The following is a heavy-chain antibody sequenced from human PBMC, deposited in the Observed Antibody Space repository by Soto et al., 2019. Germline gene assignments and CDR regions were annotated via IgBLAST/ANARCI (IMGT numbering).Heavy chain of an antibody. CDR3: ARAADQRAIVVVVAAIFAVPPGGAFDI. J-gene: IGHJ3*02. Sequence: SETLSLTCTVSGGSISSGGYYWSWIRQHPGKGLEWIGYIYYSGSTYYNPSLKSRVTISVDTSKNQFSLKLSSVTAADTAVYYCARAADQRAIVVVVAAIFAVPPGGAFDIWGQGTMVTVSS. CDR2: IYYSGST. V-gene: IGHV4-31*03. CDR1: GGSISSGGYY. D-gene: IGHD2-15*01.